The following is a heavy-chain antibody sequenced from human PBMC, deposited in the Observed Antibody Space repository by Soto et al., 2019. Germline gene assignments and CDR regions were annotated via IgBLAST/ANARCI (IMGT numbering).Heavy chain of an antibody. D-gene: IGHD3-22*01. V-gene: IGHV3-30-3*01. CDR3: ARDLDYYDIMETDY. CDR1: GFTFSSYA. Sequence: GGSLRLSCAASGFTFSSYAMHWVRQAPGKGLEWVAVISYDGSNKYYADSVKGRFTISRDNSKNTLYLQMNSLRAEDTAVYYCARDLDYYDIMETDYWGQGTLVTVSS. J-gene: IGHJ4*02. CDR2: ISYDGSNK.